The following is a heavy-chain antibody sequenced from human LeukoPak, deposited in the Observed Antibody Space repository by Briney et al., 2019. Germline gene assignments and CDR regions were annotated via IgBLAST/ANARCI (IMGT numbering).Heavy chain of an antibody. CDR3: ARHGFLLVTTKGWFDP. CDR2: IHYSGSA. V-gene: IGHV4-39*01. Sequence: SETPSLTCTVSGDSISSSTYYWGWVRQPPGKGLEWIGSIHYSGSAYYNPSLKSRVTISVDTSSNQFSLKLSSVTAADTAVYYCARHGFLLVTTKGWFDPWGQGTLVTVSS. D-gene: IGHD4-17*01. CDR1: GDSISSSTYY. J-gene: IGHJ5*02.